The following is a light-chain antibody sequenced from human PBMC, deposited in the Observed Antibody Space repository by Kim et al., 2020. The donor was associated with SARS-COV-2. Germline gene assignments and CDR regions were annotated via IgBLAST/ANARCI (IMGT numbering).Light chain of an antibody. CDR2: GAS. Sequence: PGESATLSCRASQSVASTYLAWSQHKPGQAPRLLIYGASTRANDIPARFSGSGSGTDFTLTISSLEPEDFALHYCQQRSNWPPTFGQGTRLEIK. CDR3: QQRSNWPPT. J-gene: IGKJ5*01. V-gene: IGKV3-11*01. CDR1: QSVASTY.